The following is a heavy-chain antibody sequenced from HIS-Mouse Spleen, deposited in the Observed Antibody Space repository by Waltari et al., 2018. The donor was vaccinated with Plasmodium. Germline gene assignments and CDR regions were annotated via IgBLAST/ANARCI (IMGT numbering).Heavy chain of an antibody. V-gene: IGHV3-53*01. CDR2: IYSGGST. Sequence: EVQLVESGGGLIQPGGSLRLSCAASGFTVSSTYMSWVRQAPGKGLEWVAVIYSGGSTYYADSAKGRFTISRDNSKNTLYLQMNSLRAEDTAVYYCARGMKSSSSAFDIWGQGTMVTVSS. CDR3: ARGMKSSSSAFDI. D-gene: IGHD6-6*01. J-gene: IGHJ3*02. CDR1: GFTVSSTY.